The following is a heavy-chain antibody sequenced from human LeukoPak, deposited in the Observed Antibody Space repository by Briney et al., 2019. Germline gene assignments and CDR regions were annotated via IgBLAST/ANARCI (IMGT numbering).Heavy chain of an antibody. D-gene: IGHD2-8*02. V-gene: IGHV3-23*01. CDR2: IFPSGGEI. Sequence: GGSLRLSCAASGFTFSTFAMIWVRQPPGKGLEWVSSIFPSGGEIHYADSVRGRFTISRDNSKSTLSLQMNSLRAEDTAIYYCATYRQVLLPFESWGQGTLVTVFS. CDR1: GFTFSTFA. J-gene: IGHJ4*02. CDR3: ATYRQVLLPFES.